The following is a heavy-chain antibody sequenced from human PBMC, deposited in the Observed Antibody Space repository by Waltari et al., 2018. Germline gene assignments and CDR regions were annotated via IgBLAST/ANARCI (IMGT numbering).Heavy chain of an antibody. Sequence: QVQLVQSGAEVKKPGSSVKVSCKASGGTFSSYAISWVRQAPGQGLEGMGGIIPIFGTANYAQKFQGRVTITTDESTSTAYMELSSLRSEDTAVYYCVIEEMATIGAGYFDLWGRGTLVTVSS. CDR2: IIPIFGTA. CDR3: VIEEMATIGAGYFDL. V-gene: IGHV1-69*05. D-gene: IGHD5-12*01. CDR1: GGTFSSYA. J-gene: IGHJ2*01.